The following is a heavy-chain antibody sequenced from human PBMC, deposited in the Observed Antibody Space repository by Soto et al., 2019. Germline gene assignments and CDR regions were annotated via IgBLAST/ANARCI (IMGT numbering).Heavy chain of an antibody. CDR1: GFTFSTYS. V-gene: IGHV3-21*01. Sequence: EVQLVESGGGLVKPGGSLRLSCAASGFTFSTYSMNWVRQAPGKGLEWVSSISSSSSYIYYADSVKGRFTISRDNAKNSLYRQMNSRRAEDTAVYYCARDYYDSSGYLASLGYWGQGTLVTVSS. CDR3: ARDYYDSSGYLASLGY. J-gene: IGHJ4*02. D-gene: IGHD3-22*01. CDR2: ISSSSSYI.